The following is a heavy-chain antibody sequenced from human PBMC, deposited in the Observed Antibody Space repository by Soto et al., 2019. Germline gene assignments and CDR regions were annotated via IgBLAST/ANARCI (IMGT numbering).Heavy chain of an antibody. CDR3: ARHGQLYNSGWYLNWFDP. D-gene: IGHD6-19*01. V-gene: IGHV4-39*01. CDR1: GGSISSDGYY. CDR2: ISYSGST. Sequence: SETLSLTCTVSGGSISSDGYYWGWIRQSPEKGLEWIASISYSGSTYYNPSLKSRVTISVDTSKNQFSLKLSSVTAADTAVYYCARHGQLYNSGWYLNWFDPWGQGTLVTVSS. J-gene: IGHJ5*02.